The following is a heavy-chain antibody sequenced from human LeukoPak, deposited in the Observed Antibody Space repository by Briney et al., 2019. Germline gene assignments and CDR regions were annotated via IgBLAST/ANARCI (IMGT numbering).Heavy chain of an antibody. CDR2: ISSSRYI. Sequence: PGGSLTLPCAASGFTFSSYSMMGLRQAPGKGLEWVSSISSSRYIYYADPVKGRFTISRDNAKNSLYLQMNSLRAEDTAVYYCARDGRGRLDYWGQGTLVTVSS. J-gene: IGHJ4*02. D-gene: IGHD1-26*01. CDR1: GFTFSSYS. V-gene: IGHV3-21*01. CDR3: ARDGRGRLDY.